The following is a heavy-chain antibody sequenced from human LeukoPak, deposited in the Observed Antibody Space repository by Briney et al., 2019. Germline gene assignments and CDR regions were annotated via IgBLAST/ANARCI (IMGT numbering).Heavy chain of an antibody. D-gene: IGHD1-26*01. V-gene: IGHV3-30-3*01. CDR1: GFMFSRKA. J-gene: IGHJ4*02. CDR3: ARDRDSGSSYFDH. CDR2: ISYDGSNK. Sequence: PGGSLRLSCAASGFMFSRKAMHWVRQAPGKGLEWVALISYDGSNKHYADSVKGRFTISRDSSKNTLYLQMNSLRPEDTSVYYCARDRDSGSSYFDHRGQGTLVTVSS.